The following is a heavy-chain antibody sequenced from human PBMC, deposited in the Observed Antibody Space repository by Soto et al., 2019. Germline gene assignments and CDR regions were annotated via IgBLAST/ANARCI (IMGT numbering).Heavy chain of an antibody. D-gene: IGHD1-26*01. CDR1: GFTVSSNY. V-gene: IGHV3-53*01. Sequence: VGSLRLSCAASGFTVSSNYMSWVRQAPGKGLEWVSVIYSGGSTYYADSVKGRFTISRDNSKNTLYLQMNSLRAEDTAVYYCARDQGGGSYYWYFDLWGRGTLVTVSS. J-gene: IGHJ2*01. CDR3: ARDQGGGSYYWYFDL. CDR2: IYSGGST.